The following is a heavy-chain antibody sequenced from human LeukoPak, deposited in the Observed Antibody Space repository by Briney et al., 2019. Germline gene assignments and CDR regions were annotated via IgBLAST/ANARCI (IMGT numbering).Heavy chain of an antibody. V-gene: IGHV1-18*01. D-gene: IGHD2-15*01. Sequence: ASVKVSCKASGYTFTSYGISWVRQAPGQGLEWMGWISAYNGNTNYAQKLQGRVTMTTDTSTSTAYMELRSPRSDDTAVYYCARDPRPIVVVVAATPHAFDIWGQGTMVTVSS. CDR3: ARDPRPIVVVVAATPHAFDI. CDR2: ISAYNGNT. CDR1: GYTFTSYG. J-gene: IGHJ3*02.